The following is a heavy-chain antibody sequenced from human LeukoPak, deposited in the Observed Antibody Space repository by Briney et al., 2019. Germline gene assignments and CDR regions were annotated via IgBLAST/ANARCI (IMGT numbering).Heavy chain of an antibody. CDR3: TRDRGWQQFDY. CDR1: GFTFSSYE. CDR2: ISSSGSTI. V-gene: IGHV3-48*03. D-gene: IGHD5-24*01. J-gene: IGHJ4*02. Sequence: PGGSLRLSCAASGFTFSSYEMNRVRQAPGKGLEWVSYISSSGSTIYYADSVKGRFTISRDNAKNSLYLQMSSLRDDDTAVYYCTRDRGWQQFDYWGQGTLVTVSS.